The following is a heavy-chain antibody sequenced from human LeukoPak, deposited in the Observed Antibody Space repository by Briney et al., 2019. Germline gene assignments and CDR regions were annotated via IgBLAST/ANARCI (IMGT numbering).Heavy chain of an antibody. V-gene: IGHV4-39*01. CDR1: GGAISSSSYY. J-gene: IGHJ4*02. Sequence: SETLSLTCTVSGGAISSSSYYWGWIRQPPGKGLEWIGSIYYSGSTYYNPSLKSRVTISVDTSNNQFSLKLSPVTAADTAVYYCARRIGRGNYFDYWGQGTLVTVSS. CDR3: ARRIGRGNYFDY. CDR2: IYYSGST. D-gene: IGHD1-26*01.